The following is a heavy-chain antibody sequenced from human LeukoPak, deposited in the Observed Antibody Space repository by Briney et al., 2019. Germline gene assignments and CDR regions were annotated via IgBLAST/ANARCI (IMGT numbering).Heavy chain of an antibody. V-gene: IGHV4-39*07. J-gene: IGHJ4*02. D-gene: IGHD2-2*01. CDR1: GGSISSSSYY. CDR3: ARGSRYDDY. Sequence: PSETLSLTCTVSGGSISSSSYYWGWIRQPPGKGLEWIGSIYYSGSTYYNPSLKSRVTISVDTSKNQFSLKLSSVTAADTAVYYCARGSRYDDYWGQGTLVTVSS. CDR2: IYYSGST.